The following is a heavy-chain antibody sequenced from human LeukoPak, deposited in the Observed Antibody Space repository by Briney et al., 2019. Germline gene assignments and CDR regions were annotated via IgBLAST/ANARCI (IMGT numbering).Heavy chain of an antibody. CDR1: GFTVSSNY. J-gene: IGHJ6*02. CDR2: IYSGGST. CDR3: ARDTVGATDRYYYGMDV. D-gene: IGHD1-26*01. Sequence: PGGSLLLSCAASGFTVSSNYMSWVRQAPGKGLEWVSVIYSGGSTYYADSVKGRFTISRDNSKNTLYLQMNSLRAEDTAVYYCARDTVGATDRYYYGMDVWGQGTTVTVSS. V-gene: IGHV3-53*01.